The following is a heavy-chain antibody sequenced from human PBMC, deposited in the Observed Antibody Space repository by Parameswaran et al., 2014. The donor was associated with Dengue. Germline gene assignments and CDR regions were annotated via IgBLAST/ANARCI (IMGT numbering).Heavy chain of an antibody. CDR2: SIPVGAP. CDR1: VAPSVVTT. CDR3: ARDLGYFDY. V-gene: IGHV4-4*07. Sequence: ASETLSLTCTALVAPSVVTTGAGSGSPPGRDWSGLGVSIPVGAPTTNPSLKSRVTMSVDTSKNQFSLKLSSVTAADTAVYYCARDLGYFDYWGQGTLVTVSS. J-gene: IGHJ4*02.